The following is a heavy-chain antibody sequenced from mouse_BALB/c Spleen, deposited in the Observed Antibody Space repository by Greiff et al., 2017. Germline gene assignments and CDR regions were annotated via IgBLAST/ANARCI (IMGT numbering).Heavy chain of an antibody. CDR1: GYSITSDYA. CDR2: ISYSGST. CDR3: ARGGSGNYDY. J-gene: IGHJ2*01. D-gene: IGHD2-1*01. Sequence: VQLKESGPGLVKPSQSLSLTCTVTGYSITSDYAWNWIRQFPGNKLEWMGYISYSGSTSYNPSLKSRISITRDTSKNQFFLQLNSVTTEDTATYYCARGGSGNYDYWGQGTTLTVSS. V-gene: IGHV3-2*02.